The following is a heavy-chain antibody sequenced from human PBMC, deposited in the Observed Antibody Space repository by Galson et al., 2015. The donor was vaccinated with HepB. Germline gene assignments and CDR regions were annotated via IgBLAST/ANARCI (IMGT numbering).Heavy chain of an antibody. CDR1: GFTFSTHS. CDR2: ISSSSSYI. J-gene: IGHJ4*02. D-gene: IGHD6-19*01. Sequence: SLRLSCAASGFTFSTHSIDWVRQAPGKGLEWVSSISSSSSYIYYADSVKGRFTISRDNAKNSLYLQMNSLRAEDTAVYYCAREGGGAVADYWGQGTLVTVSS. V-gene: IGHV3-21*01. CDR3: AREGGGAVADY.